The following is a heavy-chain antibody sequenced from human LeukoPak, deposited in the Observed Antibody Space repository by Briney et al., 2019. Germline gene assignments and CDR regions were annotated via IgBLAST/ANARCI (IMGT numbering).Heavy chain of an antibody. V-gene: IGHV4-59*11. J-gene: IGHJ6*03. D-gene: IGHD3-3*01. CDR3: ARGVNDFWSGWGYYYMDV. Sequence: SETLSLTCTVSGGSISSHYWSWIRQPPGKGLEWIGYIYYSGSTNYNPSLKSRVTISVDTSKNQFSLKLSSVTAADTAVYYCARGVNDFWSGWGYYYMDVWGKGTTVTVSS. CDR1: GGSISSHY. CDR2: IYYSGST.